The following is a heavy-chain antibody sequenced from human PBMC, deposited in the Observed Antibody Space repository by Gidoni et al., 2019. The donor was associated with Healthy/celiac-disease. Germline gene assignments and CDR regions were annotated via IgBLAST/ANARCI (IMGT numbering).Heavy chain of an antibody. J-gene: IGHJ6*02. CDR2: ISYDGSNK. D-gene: IGHD4-17*01. Sequence: QVQLVESGGGVVQPGRSPRLSCAASGFTFSSSGMHRARQAPGKGLEWVAVISYDGSNKYYADSVKGRFTISRDNSKNTLYLQMNSLRAEDTAVYYCAKDLFVFDYGDSPGYYYYGMDVWGQGTTVTVSS. V-gene: IGHV3-30*18. CDR1: GFTFSSSG. CDR3: AKDLFVFDYGDSPGYYYYGMDV.